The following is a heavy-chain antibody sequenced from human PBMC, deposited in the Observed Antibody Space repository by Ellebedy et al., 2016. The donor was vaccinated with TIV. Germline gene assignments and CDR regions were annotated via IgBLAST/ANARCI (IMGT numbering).Heavy chain of an antibody. Sequence: ASVKVSXXVSGYTFTRYGMSWVRQAPGQGLEWMGWIAVYNGHTKYAQKFQDGVVMTTETATSTVYMELRSLRSDDTAVYYCARSRLGGGHWYFDFWGRGTLVTVSS. CDR1: GYTFTRYG. CDR3: ARSRLGGGHWYFDF. CDR2: IAVYNGHT. J-gene: IGHJ2*01. V-gene: IGHV1-18*01. D-gene: IGHD3-10*01.